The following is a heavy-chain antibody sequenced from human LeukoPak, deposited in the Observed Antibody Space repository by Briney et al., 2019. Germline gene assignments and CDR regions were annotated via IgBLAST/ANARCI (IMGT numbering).Heavy chain of an antibody. Sequence: GGSLRLSCAAPGFTLSSYCMSWVRQVPGKGLEWVANIRQDGIEKYYVGSVKGRCSISRDNTKNSLYLQINSLRVEDTAVYYCARGGDWLRNFDIWGQGTMVTVSS. CDR1: GFTLSSYC. CDR3: ARGGDWLRNFDI. D-gene: IGHD3/OR15-3a*01. V-gene: IGHV3-7*03. J-gene: IGHJ3*02. CDR2: IRQDGIEK.